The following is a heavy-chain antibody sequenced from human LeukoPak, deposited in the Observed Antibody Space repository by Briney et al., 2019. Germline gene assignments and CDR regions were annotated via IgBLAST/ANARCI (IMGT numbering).Heavy chain of an antibody. V-gene: IGHV4-34*01. CDR2: INHSGST. D-gene: IGHD1-1*01. CDR1: GGSFSGYY. Sequence: SETLSLTCAVYGGSFSGYYWSWIRQPPGKRLEWIGEINHSGSTNYNPSLKSRVTISVDTSKNQFSLKLSSVTAADTAVYYCARLWNDEAPRPLDYWGQGTLVTVFS. CDR3: ARLWNDEAPRPLDY. J-gene: IGHJ4*02.